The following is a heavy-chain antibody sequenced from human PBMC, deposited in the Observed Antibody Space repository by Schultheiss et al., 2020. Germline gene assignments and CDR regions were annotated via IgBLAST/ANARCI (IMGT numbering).Heavy chain of an antibody. V-gene: IGHV3-9*01. Sequence: GGSLRLSCAASGFTFDDYAMHWVRQAPGKGLEWVSGISWNSGSIGYADSVKGRFTISRDNAKNSLYLQMNSLRAEDTALYYCAKGKGPRYGDYRYFDLWGRGTLGTVSS. CDR1: GFTFDDYA. J-gene: IGHJ2*01. CDR3: AKGKGPRYGDYRYFDL. D-gene: IGHD4-17*01. CDR2: ISWNSGSI.